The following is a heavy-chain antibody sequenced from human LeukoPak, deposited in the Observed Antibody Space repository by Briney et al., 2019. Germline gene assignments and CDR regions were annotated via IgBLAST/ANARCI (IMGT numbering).Heavy chain of an antibody. CDR3: ARGILSSTCFDY. CDR1: LFALSRYS. V-gene: IGHV3-21*01. J-gene: IGHJ4*02. Sequence: PGGGPRLSRAHSLFALSRYSIKWVRQAPGERLERGSYISSSGGYKYYADSVKRRFTISRDNAKNALYLQMNSLRAEGTDVYYCARGILSSTCFDYWGQGALVTVSS. CDR2: ISSSGGYK. D-gene: IGHD2/OR15-2a*01.